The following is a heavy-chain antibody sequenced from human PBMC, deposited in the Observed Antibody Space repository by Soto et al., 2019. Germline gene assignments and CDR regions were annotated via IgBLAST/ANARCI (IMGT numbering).Heavy chain of an antibody. Sequence: EVQLVESGGGLVQPGGSLRLSCVASGFTFSAYWMTWFRQAPGKGLEWLANIKEDGSETHDLDGRFAISRDNAENSLYLQMSSLRAEDTAVYYCARLRGDYFDNWGQGTLVTVSS. CDR2: IKEDGSET. CDR1: GFTFSAYW. CDR3: ARLRGDYFDN. V-gene: IGHV3-7*01. J-gene: IGHJ4*02.